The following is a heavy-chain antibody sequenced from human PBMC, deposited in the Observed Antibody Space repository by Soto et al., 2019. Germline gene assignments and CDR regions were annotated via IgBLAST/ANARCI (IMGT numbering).Heavy chain of an antibody. D-gene: IGHD2-21*01. V-gene: IGHV1-69*06. CDR2: IIPIFGTA. Sequence: QVQLVQSGAEVKKPGSSVKVSCRASGGTFNNYVINWVRQAPGQGLEWMAGIIPIFGTANYAQWFQGRVTITADNSTSTASMQLNSLRPEDAAVDCFLARCEGENCLGHFDFWGQGTLGTVSS. J-gene: IGHJ4*02. CDR3: LARCEGENCLGHFDF. CDR1: GGTFNNYV.